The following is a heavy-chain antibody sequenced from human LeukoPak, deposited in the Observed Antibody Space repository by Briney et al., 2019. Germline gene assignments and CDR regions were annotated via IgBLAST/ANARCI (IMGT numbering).Heavy chain of an antibody. V-gene: IGHV3-21*01. J-gene: IGHJ4*02. CDR2: ISSSSSYI. Sequence: GGSLRLSCTASSSTFSSYSLNWVRQAPGKGLEWVSSISSSSSYIYYADSMKGRFTISRDNAKNSLYLQMNSLRAEDTAVYYCATLTTGYWGQGTLVTVSS. D-gene: IGHD1-14*01. CDR1: SSTFSSYS. CDR3: ATLTTGY.